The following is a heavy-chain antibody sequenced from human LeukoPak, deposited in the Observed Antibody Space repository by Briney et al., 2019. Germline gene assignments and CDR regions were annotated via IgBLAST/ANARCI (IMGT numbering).Heavy chain of an antibody. D-gene: IGHD3-22*01. J-gene: IGHJ3*02. Sequence: GRSLRLSCAASGFTFSSYGMHWGRQAPGKGLEWGAVISYDGSNKYYADSVKGRFTISRDNYKNTLYLQMNSLRAEDTAVYYCARDLEDSSPFGAFDMWGQETMVTVSS. CDR1: GFTFSSYG. CDR3: ARDLEDSSPFGAFDM. CDR2: ISYDGSNK. V-gene: IGHV3-30*03.